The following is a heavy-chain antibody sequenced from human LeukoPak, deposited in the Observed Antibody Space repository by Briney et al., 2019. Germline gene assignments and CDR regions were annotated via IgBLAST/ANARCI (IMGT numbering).Heavy chain of an antibody. CDR1: GGTFSSYA. V-gene: IGHV1-69*13. CDR2: IIPIFGTA. Sequence: ASVKVSCKASGGTFSSYAISWVRQAPGQGLEWMGEIIPIFGTANYAQKFQGRVTITADESTSTAYMELSSLRSEDTAVYYCARDRGYSSSWTPGFDPWGQGTLVAVSS. J-gene: IGHJ5*02. CDR3: ARDRGYSSSWTPGFDP. D-gene: IGHD6-13*01.